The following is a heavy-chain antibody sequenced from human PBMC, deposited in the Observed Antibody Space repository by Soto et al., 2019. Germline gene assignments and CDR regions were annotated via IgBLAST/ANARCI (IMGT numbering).Heavy chain of an antibody. CDR3: ARGSYGGRGYYYYGMDV. CDR1: GGTFSSYA. Sequence: QVQLVQSGAEVKKPGSSVKVSCKASGGTFSSYAISWVRQAPGQGLEWMGGIIPIFGTANYAQKFQGRVKITAXXSXSXXYMELSSLRSEDTAVYYCARGSYGGRGYYYYGMDVWGQGTTVTVSS. CDR2: IIPIFGTA. V-gene: IGHV1-69*12. J-gene: IGHJ6*02. D-gene: IGHD1-26*01.